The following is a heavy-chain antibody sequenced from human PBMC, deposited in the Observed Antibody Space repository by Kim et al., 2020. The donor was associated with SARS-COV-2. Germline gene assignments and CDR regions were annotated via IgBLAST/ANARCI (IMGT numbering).Heavy chain of an antibody. D-gene: IGHD2-21*01. CDR3: ASSLHKTLTYCGGDCQYYFDY. V-gene: IGHV1-69*13. CDR1: GGTFSSYA. J-gene: IGHJ4*02. CDR2: IIPIFGTA. Sequence: SVKVSCKASGGTFSSYAISWVRQAPGQGLEWMGGIIPIFGTANYAQKFQGRVTITADESTSTAYMELSSLRSEDTAVYYCASSLHKTLTYCGGDCQYYFDYWGQGTLVTVSS.